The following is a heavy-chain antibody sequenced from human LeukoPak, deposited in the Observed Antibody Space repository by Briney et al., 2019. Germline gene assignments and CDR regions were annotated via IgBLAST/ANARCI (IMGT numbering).Heavy chain of an antibody. J-gene: IGHJ5*02. CDR2: ISRASESI. CDR1: GFTFRSYG. Sequence: GGSLRLSCAASGFTFRSYGMSWVRQAPGKGLEWVSIISRASESIFYADSVKGRFTISRDNAKNSLYLQMNGLRAEDTAAYYCMRGATDTTRWFDPWGQGTLVTVSS. CDR3: MRGATDTTRWFDP. D-gene: IGHD1-7*01. V-gene: IGHV3-21*01.